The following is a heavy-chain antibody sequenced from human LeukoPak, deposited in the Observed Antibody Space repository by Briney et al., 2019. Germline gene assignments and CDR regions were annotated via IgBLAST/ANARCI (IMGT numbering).Heavy chain of an antibody. CDR2: ISSSGSTI. Sequence: PGGSLRLSCAASGFTFSSYEMNWVRQAPGKGLEWVSYISSSGSTIYYADSVKGRFTISRDNAKNSLYLQMNSLRAEDTALYYCAREGYDILTGGFDYWGQGTLVTVSS. CDR1: GFTFSSYE. V-gene: IGHV3-48*03. D-gene: IGHD3-9*01. CDR3: AREGYDILTGGFDY. J-gene: IGHJ4*02.